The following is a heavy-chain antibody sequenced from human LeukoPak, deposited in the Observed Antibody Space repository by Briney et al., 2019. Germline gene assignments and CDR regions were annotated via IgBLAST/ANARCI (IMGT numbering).Heavy chain of an antibody. CDR2: IYYSGST. Sequence: PSETLSLTCTVSGGSISSYYWSWIRQPPGKGLEWIGYIYYSGSTNCNPSVKSRVAMSVETSKNQVSLKLSYVTAADTAVYYCARGLMMAVAGRGEFHYWGQGTLVTVSS. D-gene: IGHD6-13*01. V-gene: IGHV4-59*01. CDR3: ARGLMMAVAGRGEFHY. CDR1: GGSISSYY. J-gene: IGHJ4*02.